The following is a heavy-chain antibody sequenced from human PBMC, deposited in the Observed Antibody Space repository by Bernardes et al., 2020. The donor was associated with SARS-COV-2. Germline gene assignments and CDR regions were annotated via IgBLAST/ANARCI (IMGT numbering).Heavy chain of an antibody. D-gene: IGHD1-26*01. CDR1: GYTFSSYD. V-gene: IGHV1-18*01. J-gene: IGHJ4*02. CDR3: ARQDDTVGAPFDY. CDR2: ISAYNGTT. Sequence: ASVKVSCKASGYTFSSYDISWVRQAPGQGLEWMGWISAYNGTTTYAQKLQGRVTMTTDTSTSTAYMELRSLRSDDTAVYYCARQDDTVGAPFDYWGQGTLVTGSS.